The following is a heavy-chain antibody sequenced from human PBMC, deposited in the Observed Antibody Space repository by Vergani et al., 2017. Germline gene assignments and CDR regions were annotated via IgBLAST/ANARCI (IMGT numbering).Heavy chain of an antibody. CDR3: ARPQRSSGWHWGVPGFDY. D-gene: IGHD6-19*01. CDR1: GFTFSSYA. V-gene: IGHV3-23*04. CDR2: ISGSGGST. J-gene: IGHJ4*02. Sequence: EVQLVESGGGLVQPGGSLRLSCAASGFTFSSYAMSWVRQAQGKGLEWVSAISGSGGSTYYADSVKGRFTISRDNSKNTLYLQMNSLRAEDTAVYYCARPQRSSGWHWGVPGFDYWGQGTLVTVSS.